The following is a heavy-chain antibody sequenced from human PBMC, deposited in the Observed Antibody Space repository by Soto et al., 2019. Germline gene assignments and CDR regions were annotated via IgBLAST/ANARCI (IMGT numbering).Heavy chain of an antibody. D-gene: IGHD3-10*01. J-gene: IGHJ6*02. Sequence: QVQLVQSGAEVKKPGSSVKVSCKGSGGTFSSYTVRWVRQAPGQGLEWMGRIIPILGIANHAQKFQGRVTITADKSTSIAYMELSSLSSEHMAVYYCARFRGSYGMDVWGQGTTVTVSS. CDR2: IIPILGIA. V-gene: IGHV1-69*02. CDR1: GGTFSSYT. CDR3: ARFRGSYGMDV.